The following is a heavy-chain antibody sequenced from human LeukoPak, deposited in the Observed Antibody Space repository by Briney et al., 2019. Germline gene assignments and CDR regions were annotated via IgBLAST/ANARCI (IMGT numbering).Heavy chain of an antibody. CDR3: AKDMAGTGVEGFDY. D-gene: IGHD6-19*01. Sequence: QVQLVESGGGVVQPGRSLRLSCAASGFTFSSYAMHWVRQAPGKGLEWVAVISYDGSNEYYADSVKGRFTISRDNSKNTLYLQMNSLRAEDTAVYYCAKDMAGTGVEGFDYWGQGTLVTVSS. CDR1: GFTFSSYA. CDR2: ISYDGSNE. J-gene: IGHJ4*02. V-gene: IGHV3-30-3*01.